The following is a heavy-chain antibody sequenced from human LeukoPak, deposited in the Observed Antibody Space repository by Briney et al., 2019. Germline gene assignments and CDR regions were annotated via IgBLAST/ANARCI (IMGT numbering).Heavy chain of an antibody. CDR3: ARDPSYFDYMDV. Sequence: SETLSLTCTVSGGSISSYSWSWIRQPPGKGLEWIGYIYYSGSTNYNPSLKSRVTMSVDTSKNQFSLKLSSVTAADTAVYYCARDPSYFDYMDVWGKGTTVTVSS. V-gene: IGHV4-59*12. J-gene: IGHJ6*03. CDR2: IYYSGST. CDR1: GGSISSYS.